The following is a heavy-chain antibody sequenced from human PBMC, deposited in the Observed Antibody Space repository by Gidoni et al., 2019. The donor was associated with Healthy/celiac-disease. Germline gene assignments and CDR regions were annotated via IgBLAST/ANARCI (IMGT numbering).Heavy chain of an antibody. CDR1: GGSISSSSYY. V-gene: IGHV4-39*01. CDR2: IYYSGTT. Sequence: QLQLQESGPGLVKPSETLSLTCTVSGGSISSSSYYWGWIRQPPGKGLEWMGGIYYSGTTYSTPPLKRRFTFSVNTSKTHFSLRLAPVPAADTAVYYCAGGNTFGGVIAGGEIDYWGQGTLVTVSS. CDR3: AGGNTFGGVIAGGEIDY. J-gene: IGHJ4*02. D-gene: IGHD3-16*02.